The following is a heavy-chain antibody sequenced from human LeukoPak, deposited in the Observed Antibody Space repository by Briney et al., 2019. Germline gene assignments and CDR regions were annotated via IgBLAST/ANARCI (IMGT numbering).Heavy chain of an antibody. J-gene: IGHJ4*02. V-gene: IGHV4-59*01. CDR1: GGSISSYY. D-gene: IGHD3-22*01. CDR3: ARVDSSGYYYDY. Sequence: SETLSLTCTVSGGSISSYYWSWIRQPPGKGLEWIGYIYYSGSTNYNPSLKSRITISVDTSKNQFSLKLSSVTAADTAVYYCARVDSSGYYYDYWGQGTLVTVSS. CDR2: IYYSGST.